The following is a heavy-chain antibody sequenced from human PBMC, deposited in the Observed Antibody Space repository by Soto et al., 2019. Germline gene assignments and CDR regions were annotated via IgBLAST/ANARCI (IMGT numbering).Heavy chain of an antibody. Sequence: QVQLEQSGAEVKKPGSSVKVSCKASGDTLNNFFVSWVRQAPGHGLEWVGGIIPLFRRPSRAEKFQDRVIISADASTRSAYLELFDLTPDDTAVYYGVRDVGSVAGPLDPWGQGTLVTVSS. J-gene: IGHJ5*02. CDR1: GDTLNNFF. D-gene: IGHD6-19*01. CDR2: IIPLFRRP. V-gene: IGHV1-69*01. CDR3: VRDVGSVAGPLDP.